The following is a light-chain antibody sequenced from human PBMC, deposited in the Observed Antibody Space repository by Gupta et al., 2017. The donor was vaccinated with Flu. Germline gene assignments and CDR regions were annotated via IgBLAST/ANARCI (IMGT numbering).Light chain of an antibody. CDR2: STN. J-gene: IGLJ3*02. CDR1: SCSVSAAYY. V-gene: IGLV8-61*01. CDR3: VLYMGSDIWV. Sequence: TVATHQPSFSVSPGGTVTLTCGFSSCSVSAAYYPSCYQQPPGQAPRTLIYSTNRRPSGVSDRFSGSILGNKAALTITGAQADDESGYYCVLYMGSDIWVFGGGTKVTVL.